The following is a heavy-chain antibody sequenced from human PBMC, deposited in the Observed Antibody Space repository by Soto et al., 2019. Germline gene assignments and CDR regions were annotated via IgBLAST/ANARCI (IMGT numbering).Heavy chain of an antibody. CDR1: GYTFTSYD. D-gene: IGHD6-13*01. V-gene: IGHV1-8*01. CDR2: MNPNSGNT. J-gene: IGHJ5*02. Sequence: QVQLVQSGAEVKKPGASVKVSCKASGYTFTSYDINWVRQATGQGLEWMGWMNPNSGNTGYAQKFQGRVTMTRNTSISTAYMELSSLRSEDTAVYFCARERSAAGTGWFDPWGQGTRSPSPQ. CDR3: ARERSAAGTGWFDP.